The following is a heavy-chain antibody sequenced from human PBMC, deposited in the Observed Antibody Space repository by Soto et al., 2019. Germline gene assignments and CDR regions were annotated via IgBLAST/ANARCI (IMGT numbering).Heavy chain of an antibody. CDR3: QNCTFSSISFDF. CDR1: GDSITTGGFY. J-gene: IGHJ3*01. CDR2: SNYTGAA. D-gene: IGHD6-13*01. V-gene: IGHV4-31*03. Sequence: QVQLQESGPGVVRSSETLTLTCSVSGDSITTGGFYWSWARLLPGKGLQCLVYSNYTGAAYYNPTLQSRGTISSDTSENKYSLKMTSMPAADLAVSDCQNCTFSSISFDFCGPGRLVTVSS.